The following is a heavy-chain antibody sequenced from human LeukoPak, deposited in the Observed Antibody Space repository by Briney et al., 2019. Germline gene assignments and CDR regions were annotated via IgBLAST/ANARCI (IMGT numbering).Heavy chain of an antibody. CDR3: AGDRLGYCGYGSCLLFDN. V-gene: IGHV1-18*01. CDR2: ISADIGNT. D-gene: IGHD2-15*01. Sequence: GASVKVSCKASGYTFPDYGISWVRQAPGQGLEWMGWISADIGNTNYAQNFQGRVTMTRDRSTSTGYMELTSLTSDDTAVYYCAGDRLGYCGYGSCLLFDNWGQGTLVTVSS. CDR1: GYTFPDYG. J-gene: IGHJ4*02.